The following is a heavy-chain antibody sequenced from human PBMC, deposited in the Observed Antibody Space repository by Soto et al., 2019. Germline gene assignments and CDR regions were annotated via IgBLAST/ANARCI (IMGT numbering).Heavy chain of an antibody. V-gene: IGHV4-59*01. Sequence: SETLSLTCTVSGGSISSYYWSWIRQPPGKGLEWIGYIYYSGSTNYNPSLKSRVTISVDTSKNQFSLKLSSVTAADTAAYYCASSSLTTVTGFDYWGQGTLVTVSS. CDR1: GGSISSYY. CDR3: ASSSLTTVTGFDY. CDR2: IYYSGST. J-gene: IGHJ4*02. D-gene: IGHD4-4*01.